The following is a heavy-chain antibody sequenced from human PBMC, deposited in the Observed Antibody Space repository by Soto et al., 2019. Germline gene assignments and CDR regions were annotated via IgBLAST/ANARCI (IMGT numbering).Heavy chain of an antibody. CDR3: ARVNSGYPGNWFDP. CDR2: IYYSGST. V-gene: IGHV4-59*01. D-gene: IGHD5-12*01. J-gene: IGHJ5*02. CDR1: GGSISSYY. Sequence: PSETLSLTCTVSGGSISSYYWSWIRQPPGKGLEWIGYIYYSGSTNYNPSLKSRVTISVDTSKNQFSLKLSSVTAADTAVYYCARVNSGYPGNWFDPWGQGTIGTVSS.